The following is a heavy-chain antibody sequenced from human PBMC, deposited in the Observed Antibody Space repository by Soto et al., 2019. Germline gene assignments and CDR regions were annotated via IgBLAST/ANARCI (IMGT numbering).Heavy chain of an antibody. Sequence: GESLKISCKGSGYSFTSYWISWVRQMPGKGLEWMGRIDPSDSYTNYSPSFQGHVTISADKSISTAYLQWSSLKASDTAMYYCARHGGEDTYCGGECYSFYYYGMDVWGQGTTVTVSS. J-gene: IGHJ6*02. CDR3: ARHGGEDTYCGGECYSFYYYGMDV. CDR1: GYSFTSYW. CDR2: IDPSDSYT. D-gene: IGHD2-21*01. V-gene: IGHV5-10-1*01.